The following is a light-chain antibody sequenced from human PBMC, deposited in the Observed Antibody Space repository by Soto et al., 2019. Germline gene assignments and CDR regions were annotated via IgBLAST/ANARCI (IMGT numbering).Light chain of an antibody. J-gene: IGKJ1*01. CDR2: AAS. CDR3: QHMRT. Sequence: DIQMTQSPSTLSGSVGDRVTITCRASQGISSWLAWYQQKPGKAPKLLIYAASSLQSGVPSRFSGSGFGTEFSLTISSLQPDDFGSYYCQHMRTFGQGTKVDIK. CDR1: QGISSW. V-gene: IGKV1-5*01.